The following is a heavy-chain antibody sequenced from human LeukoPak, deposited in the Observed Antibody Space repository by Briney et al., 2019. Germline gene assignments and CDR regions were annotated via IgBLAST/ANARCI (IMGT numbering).Heavy chain of an antibody. CDR1: GGSFSGYY. D-gene: IGHD6-19*01. CDR2: INHSGGT. CDR3: ARDHTSYSSGWQEYYYYYYMDV. J-gene: IGHJ6*03. Sequence: SETLSLTCAVYGGSFSGYYWSWIRQPPGKGLEWIGEINHSGGTNYNPSLKSRVTISVDTSKNQFSLKLSSVTAADTAVYYCARDHTSYSSGWQEYYYYYYMDVWGKGTTVTVSS. V-gene: IGHV4-34*01.